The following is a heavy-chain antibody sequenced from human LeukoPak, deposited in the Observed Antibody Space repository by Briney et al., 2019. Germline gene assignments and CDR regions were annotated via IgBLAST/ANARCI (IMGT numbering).Heavy chain of an antibody. D-gene: IGHD2-2*01. CDR1: GGTFSSYA. Sequence: ASVKVSCKASGGTFSSYAISWVRQAPGQGLEWMGRIIPIFGTANYAQKFQGRVTITTDESTSTAYMELSSLRSEDTAVYYCARGYCSSTSCYYVYWGQGTLVTVSS. J-gene: IGHJ4*02. V-gene: IGHV1-69*05. CDR3: ARGYCSSTSCYYVY. CDR2: IIPIFGTA.